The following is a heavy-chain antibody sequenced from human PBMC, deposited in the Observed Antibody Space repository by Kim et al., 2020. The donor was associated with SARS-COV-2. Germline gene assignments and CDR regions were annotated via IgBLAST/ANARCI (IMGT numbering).Heavy chain of an antibody. CDR2: ISSSSSNI. CDR1: GFTFSSYS. V-gene: IGHV3-21*01. CDR3: VRDDSSGFYYRIMGY. J-gene: IGHJ4*02. D-gene: IGHD3-22*01. Sequence: GGSLRLSCAASGFTFSSYSMNWVRQAPGEGLEWVSSISSSSSNIYYADSVKGRFTISRDNAKNSLYLQMNSLRAEDTAVYSCVRDDSSGFYYRIMGYWGQGTLVTVSP.